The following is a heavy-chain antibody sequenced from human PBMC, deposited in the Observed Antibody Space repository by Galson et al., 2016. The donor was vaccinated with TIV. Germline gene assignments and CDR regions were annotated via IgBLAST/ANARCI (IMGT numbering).Heavy chain of an antibody. V-gene: IGHV1-2*02. Sequence: SVKVSCKASGCKFIGYHVHWVRQAPGQGLEWMGWIKPNRGDTNVAQKFRGRVTMTRDTSITTAYLELSGLRSDDTAVYYCARGFGVLTGNYLPKDFDYWGQGTLVTVSS. CDR2: IKPNRGDT. CDR3: ARGFGVLTGNYLPKDFDY. D-gene: IGHD3-9*01. J-gene: IGHJ4*02. CDR1: GCKFIGYH.